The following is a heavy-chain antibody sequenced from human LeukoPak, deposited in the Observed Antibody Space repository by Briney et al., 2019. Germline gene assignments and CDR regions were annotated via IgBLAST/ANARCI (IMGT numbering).Heavy chain of an antibody. CDR3: TTDGYDVGF. D-gene: IGHD6-13*01. CDR1: GFTFSNAW. J-gene: IGHJ4*02. Sequence: GGSLRLSCAASGFTFSNAWMSWVRQTPGKGLEWLGRIKSKTDGRATDYAAPVKGRFTISRDDSKNTLYLQMNRLKTEDTAVYYCTTDGYDVGFWGQGTLVTVSS. CDR2: IKSKTDGRAT. V-gene: IGHV3-15*01.